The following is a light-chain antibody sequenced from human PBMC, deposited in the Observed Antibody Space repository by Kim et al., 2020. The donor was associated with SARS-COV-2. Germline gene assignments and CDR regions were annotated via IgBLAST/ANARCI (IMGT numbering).Light chain of an antibody. CDR2: DAT. CDR3: QQSYDWPPLT. CDR1: QTIKNK. J-gene: IGKJ1*01. Sequence: SPGERAPLSCRASQTIKNKLVWYQQKPGQAPRLLIYDATTRATGVPARFIGSGSETDFTLTISSLQSEDFAVYYCQQSYDWPPLTFGQGTKVDIK. V-gene: IGKV3-15*01.